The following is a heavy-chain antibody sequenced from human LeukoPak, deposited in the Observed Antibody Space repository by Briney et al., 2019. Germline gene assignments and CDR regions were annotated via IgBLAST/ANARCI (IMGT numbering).Heavy chain of an antibody. CDR2: IYYSGST. V-gene: IGHV4-61*05. CDR3: ARHDYGYFDY. D-gene: IGHD4-17*01. J-gene: IGHJ4*02. CDR1: GGSISSSSYY. Sequence: SETLSLTCTVSGGSISSSSYYWSWIRQPPGKGLEWIGYIYYSGSTNYNPSLKSRVTISVDTSKNQFSLKLSSVTAADTAVYYCARHDYGYFDYWGQGTLVTVSS.